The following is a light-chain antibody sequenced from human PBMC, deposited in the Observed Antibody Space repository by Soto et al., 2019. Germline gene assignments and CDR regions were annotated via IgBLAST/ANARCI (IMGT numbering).Light chain of an antibody. CDR3: QQYGASRVT. CDR2: GAS. CDR1: QSVSSTY. V-gene: IGKV3-20*01. Sequence: EIVLTQSPGTLSLYPGERATLSCRASQSVSSTYLAWYQQKPGQAPRLLIYGASSRATGIPDRFSGTGSGTDFTLTISRLEPEDFAVYYCQQYGASRVTFGPGTRLESK. J-gene: IGKJ5*01.